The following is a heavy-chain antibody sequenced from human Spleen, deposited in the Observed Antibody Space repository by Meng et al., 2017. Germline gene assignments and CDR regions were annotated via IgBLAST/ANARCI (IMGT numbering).Heavy chain of an antibody. CDR2: INGDGSSR. J-gene: IGHJ4*01. Sequence: VQLVGSGGGLVQPGGSLILSCAASGFSFRTYWMHWVRQAPRKGLVWVSRINGDGSSRSYADSVKGRFTISRDNAKNTLYLQMNSLRVDDTAIYYCSGHVDYWGHGTLVTVSS. CDR1: GFSFRTYW. CDR3: SGHVDY. V-gene: IGHV3-74*01.